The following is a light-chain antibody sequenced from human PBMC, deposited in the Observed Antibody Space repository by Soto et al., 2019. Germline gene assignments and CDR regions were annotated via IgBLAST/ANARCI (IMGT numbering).Light chain of an antibody. V-gene: IGKV3-15*01. J-gene: IGKJ1*01. CDR2: GAS. Sequence: EIVMTQSPATLSVSPGERATLSCRASQSVSSNLAWYQQKPGQAPRLLIYGASTRATGIPARFSGSGSGTEFTLTISSLQSEDFATYYCLQKYNYPWTFGQGTKVEIK. CDR1: QSVSSN. CDR3: LQKYNYPWT.